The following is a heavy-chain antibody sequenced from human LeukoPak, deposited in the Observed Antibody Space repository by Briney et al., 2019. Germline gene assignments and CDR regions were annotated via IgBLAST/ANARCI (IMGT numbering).Heavy chain of an antibody. V-gene: IGHV3-23*01. Sequence: GGSLRLSCAASGFTFSGYAMSWVRQAPGKGLEWVSAISGSGGSTYYADSVKGRFTISRDNSKNTLYLQMNSLRAEHTAVYYCAKGTHNNLIVVVTATPYYFDYWGQGTLVTVSS. D-gene: IGHD2-21*02. CDR2: ISGSGGST. CDR1: GFTFSGYA. J-gene: IGHJ4*02. CDR3: AKGTHNNLIVVVTATPYYFDY.